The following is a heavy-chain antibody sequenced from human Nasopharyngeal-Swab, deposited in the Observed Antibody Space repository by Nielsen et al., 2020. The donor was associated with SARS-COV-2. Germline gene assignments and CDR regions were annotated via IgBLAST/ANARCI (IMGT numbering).Heavy chain of an antibody. CDR3: ARESGSSQYSAYYMDV. CDR2: IIPVFGTT. D-gene: IGHD2-15*01. J-gene: IGHJ6*03. CDR1: GGTFNSYA. V-gene: IGHV1-69*06. Sequence: SVKVSCKPSGGTFNSYAFSWVRQAPGQGLEWMGRIIPVFGTTNYAQDFQGRVTITADKSTATAYMQLSSLRSEDAAVYYCARESGSSQYSAYYMDVWGKGTAVTVSS.